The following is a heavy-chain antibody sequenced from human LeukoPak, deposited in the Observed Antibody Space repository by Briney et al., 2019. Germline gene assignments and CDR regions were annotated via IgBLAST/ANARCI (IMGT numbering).Heavy chain of an antibody. J-gene: IGHJ6*04. CDR3: AREGCSSTSCYGGYYGMDV. CDR1: GGTFSSYA. V-gene: IGHV1-69*01. CDR2: IIPIFGTA. D-gene: IGHD2-2*01. Sequence: ASVKVSCKASGGTFSSYAISWVRQAPGQGLEWMGGIIPIFGTANYAQKFQGRVTIAADESTSTAYMELSSLRSEDTAVYYCAREGCSSTSCYGGYYGMDVWGKGTTVTVSS.